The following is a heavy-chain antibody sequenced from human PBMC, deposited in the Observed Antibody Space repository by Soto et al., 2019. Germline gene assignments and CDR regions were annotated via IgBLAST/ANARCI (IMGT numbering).Heavy chain of an antibody. V-gene: IGHV1-69*06. CDR1: GGTFSSYA. Sequence: QVQLVQSGAEVKKPGSSVKVSCKASGGTFSSYAISWVRQAPGQGLEWMVGIIPIFCTANYAQKFQGRVTITSDKSTSTAYMELSSLRSEDTAVYYCASPTREWLPPSRDYYYGMDVWGQGTTVTVSS. CDR3: ASPTREWLPPSRDYYYGMDV. CDR2: IIPIFCTA. J-gene: IGHJ6*02. D-gene: IGHD3-3*01.